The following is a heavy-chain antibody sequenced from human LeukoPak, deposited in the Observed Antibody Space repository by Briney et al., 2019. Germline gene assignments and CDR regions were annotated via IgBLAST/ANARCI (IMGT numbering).Heavy chain of an antibody. D-gene: IGHD6-19*01. J-gene: IGHJ4*02. Sequence: SETLSLTCTVSGGFISSYYWSWIRQPPGKGLEWIGYIYYSGSTNYNPSLKSRVTISVDTSKNQFSLKLSPATAADTAVYYCAREGTYWGTSSGWYDYFDYWGQGTLVTVSS. V-gene: IGHV4-59*01. CDR3: AREGTYWGTSSGWYDYFDY. CDR1: GGFISSYY. CDR2: IYYSGST.